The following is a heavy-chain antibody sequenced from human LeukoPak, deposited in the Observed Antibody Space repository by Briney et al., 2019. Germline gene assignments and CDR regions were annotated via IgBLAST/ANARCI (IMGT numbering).Heavy chain of an antibody. CDR3: ARDSVVLAATWFDP. D-gene: IGHD2-15*01. CDR2: INPNSGGT. J-gene: IGHJ5*02. V-gene: IGHV1-2*02. Sequence: ASVKVSCKASGYTFTAYYIHWVRQAPGQGLEWIGWINPNSGGTNYAQKFQGGVTMTRDTSISTACMELSRLRSDDTAVYYCARDSVVLAATWFDPWGQGTLVTVSS. CDR1: GYTFTAYY.